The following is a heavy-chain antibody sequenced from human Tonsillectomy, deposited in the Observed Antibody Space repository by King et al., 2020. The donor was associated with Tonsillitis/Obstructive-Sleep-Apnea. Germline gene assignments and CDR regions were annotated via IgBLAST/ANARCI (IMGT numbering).Heavy chain of an antibody. D-gene: IGHD4-17*01. Sequence: QLQESGPGLVKPSETLSLTCTVSGGSISSYYWSWIRQPPGKGLAWIGYIYYSGSTNYNPSLKSRVTISVDTSKNQFSLKLSSVTAADTAVYYCARVVLGHDYGDYGPLDYWGQGTLVTVSS. J-gene: IGHJ4*02. CDR3: ARVVLGHDYGDYGPLDY. CDR2: IYYSGST. V-gene: IGHV4-59*01. CDR1: GGSISSYY.